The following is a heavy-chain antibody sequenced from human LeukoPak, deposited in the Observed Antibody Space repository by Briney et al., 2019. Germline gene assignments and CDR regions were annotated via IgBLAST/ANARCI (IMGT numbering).Heavy chain of an antibody. V-gene: IGHV3-30*03. Sequence: GRSLRLSCAASGFTFNSYGMHWVRQAPGKGLEWVAVISYDGSNKYYADSVKGRFTISRDNSKNTLYLQMNSLRAEDTAVYYCARDVYPDDILTGYFNFDYWGQGTLVTVSS. CDR3: ARDVYPDDILTGYFNFDY. CDR2: ISYDGSNK. J-gene: IGHJ4*02. CDR1: GFTFNSYG. D-gene: IGHD3-9*01.